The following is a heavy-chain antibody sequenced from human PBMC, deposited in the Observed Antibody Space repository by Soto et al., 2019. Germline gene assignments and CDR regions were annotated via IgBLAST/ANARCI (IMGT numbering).Heavy chain of an antibody. V-gene: IGHV1-18*01. J-gene: IGHJ4*02. CDR1: GYSFTTSG. Sequence: QAQLVQSGAEVKEPGASVKVSCKASGYSFTTSGITWVRQAPGQGLEWMGWISTYNGNTNYAQKLQDRVTLTTDTSTSTAYMELRSLSSDDTAVYYCARRLSGDYDYWGQGTLVTVSS. CDR3: ARRLSGDYDY. D-gene: IGHD4-17*01. CDR2: ISTYNGNT.